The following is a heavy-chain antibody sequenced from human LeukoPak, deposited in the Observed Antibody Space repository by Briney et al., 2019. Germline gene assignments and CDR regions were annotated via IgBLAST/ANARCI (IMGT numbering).Heavy chain of an antibody. Sequence: SETLSLTCTVSGGSISSSSYYWGWIRQPPGKGLEWIGSIYYSGSTYYNPSLKSRVTISVDTSKNQFSLKLSSVTAADTAVYYCARRPVTTKGTNWFDPWGQGTLVTASS. J-gene: IGHJ5*02. V-gene: IGHV4-39*01. CDR3: ARRPVTTKGTNWFDP. CDR1: GGSISSSSYY. CDR2: IYYSGST. D-gene: IGHD4-17*01.